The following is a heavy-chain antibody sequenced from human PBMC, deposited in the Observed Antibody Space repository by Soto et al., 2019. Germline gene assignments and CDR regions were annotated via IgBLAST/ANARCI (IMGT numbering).Heavy chain of an antibody. V-gene: IGHV1-18*01. J-gene: IGHJ5*02. CDR3: AGVKTAVAGNWFDP. Sequence: GASVKVSCKASGYTFTSYGISWVRQAPGQGLEWMGWISAYNGNTNYAQKLQGRVTMTTDTSTSTAYMELRSLRSADTAVYYCAGVKTAVAGNWFDPWGQGTLVTVSS. CDR1: GYTFTSYG. CDR2: ISAYNGNT. D-gene: IGHD6-19*01.